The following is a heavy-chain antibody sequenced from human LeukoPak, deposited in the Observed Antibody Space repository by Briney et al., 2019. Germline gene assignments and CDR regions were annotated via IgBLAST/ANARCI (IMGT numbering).Heavy chain of an antibody. J-gene: IGHJ5*02. Sequence: PGVSLRLSCAASGFTFSSYSMNWVRQAPGKGLEWVSSISSSSSYIYYADSVKGRFTISRDNAKNSLYLQMNSLRAEDTAVYYCERGPPGPGGWSDPWGQGTQVTVSS. CDR1: GFTFSSYS. CDR3: ERGPPGPGGWSDP. V-gene: IGHV3-21*01. D-gene: IGHD3-16*01. CDR2: ISSSSSYI.